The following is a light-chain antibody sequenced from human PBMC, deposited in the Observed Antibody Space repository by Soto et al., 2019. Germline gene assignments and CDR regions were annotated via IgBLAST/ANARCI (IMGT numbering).Light chain of an antibody. J-gene: IGKJ5*01. CDR2: GAS. CDR3: QQYGSSPLT. V-gene: IGKV3-20*01. Sequence: DIVLTQSPCTLSLSPGERATLSCRAGQSVSSSYLAWYQQKPGQAPRLLIYGASSRATGIPDRFSGSGSGTDFTLTISRLEPEDFAVYYCQQYGSSPLTFGQGTRLEI. CDR1: QSVSSSY.